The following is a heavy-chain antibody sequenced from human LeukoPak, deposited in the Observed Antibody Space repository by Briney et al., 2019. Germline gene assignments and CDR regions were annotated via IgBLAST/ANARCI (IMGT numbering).Heavy chain of an antibody. Sequence: PGGSLRLSCAASGFTFSSYSMNWVRQAPGKGLEWVSYISSSSSTIYYADSVKGRFTISRDNAKNSLYLQMNSLRDEDTAVYYCARGVCGGSCWVCDYWGQGTLVTVSS. V-gene: IGHV3-48*02. D-gene: IGHD2-15*01. CDR1: GFTFSSYS. CDR2: ISSSSSTI. CDR3: ARGVCGGSCWVCDY. J-gene: IGHJ4*02.